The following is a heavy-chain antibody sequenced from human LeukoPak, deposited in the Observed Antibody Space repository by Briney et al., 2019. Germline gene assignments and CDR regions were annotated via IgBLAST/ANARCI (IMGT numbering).Heavy chain of an antibody. CDR1: GFNFRGYS. CDR2: IQYDGSTK. D-gene: IGHD2-8*01. CDR3: AKVPRMAYYYYMDV. V-gene: IGHV3-30*02. J-gene: IGHJ6*03. Sequence: GGSLRLSCAASGFNFRGYSMQWVRHTPGKGLEWVAFIQYDGSTKVYADSVKGRVTISRDNSKNTVHLQMNSLKAEDTAVYYCAKVPRMAYYYYMDVWGKGTTVTVSS.